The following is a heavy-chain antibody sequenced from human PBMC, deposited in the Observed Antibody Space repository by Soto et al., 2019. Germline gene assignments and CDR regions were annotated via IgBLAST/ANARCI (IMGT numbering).Heavy chain of an antibody. J-gene: IGHJ3*02. Sequence: ASVKVSCKASGGTFSSYAISWVRQAPGQGLEWMGWISAYNGNTNYAQKLQGRVTMTTDTSTSTAYMELRSLRSDDTAVYYCARGYYDYIWDAFDIWGQGTMVTVSS. CDR3: ARGYYDYIWDAFDI. D-gene: IGHD3-16*01. CDR2: ISAYNGNT. V-gene: IGHV1-18*01. CDR1: GGTFSSYA.